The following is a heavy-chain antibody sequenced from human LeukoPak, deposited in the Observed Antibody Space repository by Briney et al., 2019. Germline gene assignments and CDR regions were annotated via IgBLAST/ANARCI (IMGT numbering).Heavy chain of an antibody. Sequence: ASVKVSCKASGYTFTTYAMNWVRQALGQGLEWMGWINTNTGNPTYAQGFTGRFVFSLDTSVSTAYLQISSLKAEDTAVYYCARDQSSSWTHYYYMDVWGKGTTVTVSS. CDR1: GYTFTTYA. CDR2: INTNTGNP. J-gene: IGHJ6*03. CDR3: ARDQSSSWTHYYYMDV. V-gene: IGHV7-4-1*02. D-gene: IGHD6-13*01.